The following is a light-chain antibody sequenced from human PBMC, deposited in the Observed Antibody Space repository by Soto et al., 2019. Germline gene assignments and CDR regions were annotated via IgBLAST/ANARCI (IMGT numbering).Light chain of an antibody. CDR1: QSLLESNGYNC. CDR3: MQSRHTPLT. V-gene: IGKV2-28*01. J-gene: IGKJ1*01. Sequence: DIVMTQSPLSLPVTPGEPASISCRSSQSLLESNGYNCLEWYLQKPGQSPQLLIYLGSNRASGGPDRFSGSGSGADFTLKISRVEAEDVGVYSCMQSRHTPLTFGQGTKVEIK. CDR2: LGS.